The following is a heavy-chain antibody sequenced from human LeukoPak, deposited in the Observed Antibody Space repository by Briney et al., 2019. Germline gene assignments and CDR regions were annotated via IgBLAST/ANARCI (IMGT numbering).Heavy chain of an antibody. V-gene: IGHV1-2*02. CDR1: GYTFSRCY. Sequence: GASVKLSCKASGYTFSRCYMHWVRQAPGQGLEWMGWINPTSGVTKYAEKFQGRVTMTRDTSINTAYMEMSGLRSDDTAVYYCARDMYSGTYGHWGQGTLVTVSS. CDR2: INPTSGVT. D-gene: IGHD1-26*01. J-gene: IGHJ4*02. CDR3: ARDMYSGTYGH.